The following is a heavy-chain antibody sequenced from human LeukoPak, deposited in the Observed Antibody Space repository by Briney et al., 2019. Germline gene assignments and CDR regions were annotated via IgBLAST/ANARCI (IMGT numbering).Heavy chain of an antibody. Sequence: EWVSLIYSGGGTYYAASVKGRFTISRGNSKNTLYLQMNSLRAEDTAVYYCARDLGGNSNWGQGTLVTVSS. CDR2: IYSGGGT. V-gene: IGHV3-53*01. CDR3: ARDLGGNSN. J-gene: IGHJ4*02. D-gene: IGHD4-23*01.